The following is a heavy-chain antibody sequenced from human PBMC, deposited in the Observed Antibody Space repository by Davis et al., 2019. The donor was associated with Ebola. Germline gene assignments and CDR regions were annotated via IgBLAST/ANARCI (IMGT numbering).Heavy chain of an antibody. V-gene: IGHV3-66*01. CDR3: ARDPRIRVRGAPGDY. CDR1: GLTVSENF. J-gene: IGHJ4*02. D-gene: IGHD3-10*01. CDR2: ISSVGRT. Sequence: PGGSLRLSCAVSGLTVSENFLFWVSQAPGKGLEWVHIISSVGRTNYADSVRGRFSISRDNSQNIVYLQMNSLRAEDSARYYCARDPRIRVRGAPGDYWGQGTLVTVSS.